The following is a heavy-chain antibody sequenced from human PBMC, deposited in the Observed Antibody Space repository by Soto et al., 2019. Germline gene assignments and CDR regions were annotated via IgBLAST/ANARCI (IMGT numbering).Heavy chain of an antibody. CDR2: ISASGATT. D-gene: IGHD5-18*01. CDR1: TDLKNSA. Sequence: PVGSLRLSCASNTDLKNSAMSWVRQAPGRGLEWLATISASGATTLYADSLKGRFTISRDLSTSTVFLEMDSLRIEDTATYYCAKTAAMVSIDVYPRWFETWGQGTAVTVSX. V-gene: IGHV3-23*01. CDR3: AKTAAMVSIDVYPRWFET. J-gene: IGHJ5*02.